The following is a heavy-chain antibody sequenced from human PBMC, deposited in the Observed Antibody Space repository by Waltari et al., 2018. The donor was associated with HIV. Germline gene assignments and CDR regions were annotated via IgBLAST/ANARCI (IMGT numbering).Heavy chain of an antibody. Sequence: QVQLQESGPGMVKPSETLSLTCTVSGGSVRSGSYYWRWIRQPPGKGLEWIGYIYYSGSTNYNPSLKSRVTISVDTSKNQFSLKLSSVTAADTAVYYCASLRGYSYGYGSGRFDYWGQGTLVTVSS. D-gene: IGHD5-18*01. CDR2: IYYSGST. J-gene: IGHJ4*02. CDR1: GGSVRSGSYY. V-gene: IGHV4-61*01. CDR3: ASLRGYSYGYGSGRFDY.